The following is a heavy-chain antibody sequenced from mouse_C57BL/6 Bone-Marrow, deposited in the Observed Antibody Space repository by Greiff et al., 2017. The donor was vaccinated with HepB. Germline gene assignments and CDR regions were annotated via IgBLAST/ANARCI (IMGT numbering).Heavy chain of an antibody. CDR3: ARQNYGHY. CDR1: GFTFSSYT. D-gene: IGHD1-2*01. Sequence: EVQLVESGGGLVKPGGSLKLSCAASGFTFSSYTMSWVRQTPEKRLEWVATISGGGGNTYYPDSVKGRFTISRDNAKNTLYLQMSSLRSEDTALYYCARQNYGHYWGQGTTLTVSS. CDR2: ISGGGGNT. V-gene: IGHV5-9*01. J-gene: IGHJ2*01.